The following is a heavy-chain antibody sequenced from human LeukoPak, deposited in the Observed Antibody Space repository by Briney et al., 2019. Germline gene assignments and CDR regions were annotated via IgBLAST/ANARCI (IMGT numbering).Heavy chain of an antibody. V-gene: IGHV3-53*01. J-gene: IGHJ4*02. D-gene: IGHD2-2*02. CDR2: IYSGGST. Sequence: GGSLRLSCAASGFTVGSNYMSWVRQAPGKGLEWVSVIYSGGSTYYADSVKGRFTISRDNSKNTLYLQMNSLRAEDTAVYYCARSPGLVPAAIRVWFDYWGQGTLVTVSS. CDR3: ARSPGLVPAAIRVWFDY. CDR1: GFTVGSNY.